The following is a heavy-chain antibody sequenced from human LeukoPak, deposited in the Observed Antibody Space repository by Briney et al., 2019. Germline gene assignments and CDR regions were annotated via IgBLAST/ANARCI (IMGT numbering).Heavy chain of an antibody. Sequence: GGSLRLSCAASGFTFSSYGMHWVRQAPGKGLEWVAVIWYGGSNKYYADSVKGRFTISRDNSKNTLYLQMNSLRAEDTAVYYCAKDGSDYIDYWGQGTLVTVSS. CDR3: AKDGSDYIDY. V-gene: IGHV3-30*02. CDR2: IWYGGSNK. CDR1: GFTFSSYG. D-gene: IGHD5-12*01. J-gene: IGHJ4*02.